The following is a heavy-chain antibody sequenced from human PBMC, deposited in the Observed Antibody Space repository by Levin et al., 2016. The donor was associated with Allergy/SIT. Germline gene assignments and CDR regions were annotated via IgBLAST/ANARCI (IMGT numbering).Heavy chain of an antibody. J-gene: IGHJ3*02. V-gene: IGHV3-23*01. CDR3: AKDNSRSTFDAFDI. CDR1: GFTFTSYA. Sequence: GGSLRLSCAASGFTFTSYAMNWVRQAPGKGLEWVSSISGGGSSTYYADSVKGRFTISRDNSKSTLYLQMNSLRAEDTAVYYCAKDNSRSTFDAFDIWGQGTMVTVSS. D-gene: IGHD2/OR15-2a*01. CDR2: ISGGGSST.